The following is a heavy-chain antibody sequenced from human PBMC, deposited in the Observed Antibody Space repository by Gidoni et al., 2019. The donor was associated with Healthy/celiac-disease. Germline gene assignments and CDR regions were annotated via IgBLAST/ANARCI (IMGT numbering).Heavy chain of an antibody. CDR2: ISSSSSYI. J-gene: IGHJ6*02. V-gene: IGHV3-21*01. D-gene: IGHD3-22*01. Sequence: EVQLVESGGGLVKPGGSLRLSCSSSGFTFSRYSMNWVRQAPGKGLEWVSSISSSSSYIYYADSVKGRFTISRDNAKNSLYLQMNSLRAEDTAVYYCARDANYYDKRYYYYGMDVWGQGTTVTVSS. CDR3: ARDANYYDKRYYYYGMDV. CDR1: GFTFSRYS.